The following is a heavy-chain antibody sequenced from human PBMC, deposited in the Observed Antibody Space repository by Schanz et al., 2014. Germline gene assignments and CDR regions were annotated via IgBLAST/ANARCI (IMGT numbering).Heavy chain of an antibody. CDR3: AKNQYDDVDLSSFYFDF. J-gene: IGHJ4*02. D-gene: IGHD3-10*02. V-gene: IGHV3-66*01. CDR1: GFIVRSNY. Sequence: EVQLLESGGGLVQPGGSLRLSCAASGFIVRSNYMTWVRQAPGKGLEWVSFVHPGGSTYYPDSVKGRFTISRDSSKNTLYLQMNSLRPEDTAIYYCAKNQYDDVDLSSFYFDFWGQGTLVTVSS. CDR2: VHPGGST.